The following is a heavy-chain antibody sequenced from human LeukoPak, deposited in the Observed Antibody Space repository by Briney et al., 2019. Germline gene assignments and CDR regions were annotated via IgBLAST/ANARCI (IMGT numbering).Heavy chain of an antibody. J-gene: IGHJ4*02. V-gene: IGHV3-7*01. Sequence: GGSLRLSRAASGFSFSRVWMSWVRQAPGKGPEWVASIKLDGSEKYYVDSVKGRFTISRDNAKNSLYLQMNTLRAEDTAVYYCAKEGYWGQGTLVTVSS. CDR1: GFSFSRVW. CDR3: AKEGY. CDR2: IKLDGSEK.